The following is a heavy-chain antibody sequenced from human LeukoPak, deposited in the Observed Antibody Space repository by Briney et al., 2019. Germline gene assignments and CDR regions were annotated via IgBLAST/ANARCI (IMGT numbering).Heavy chain of an antibody. Sequence: PRGSLRLSCSASGFTFSSYWMHWVRQAPGKGLVWVSRINSDGSSTSYAHPVKGPFTISRDNAKNTLYLQMNSLRADDTAVYYCARGYCSSTSCSNPPFDYWGQGTLVTVSS. CDR2: INSDGSST. CDR1: GFTFSSYW. D-gene: IGHD2-2*01. J-gene: IGHJ4*02. V-gene: IGHV3-74*01. CDR3: ARGYCSSTSCSNPPFDY.